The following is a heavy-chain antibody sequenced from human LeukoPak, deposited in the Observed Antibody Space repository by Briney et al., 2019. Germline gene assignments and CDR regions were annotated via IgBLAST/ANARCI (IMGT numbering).Heavy chain of an antibody. CDR1: GFTFSSYE. Sequence: PGGSLRLSCEATGFTFSSYEMNWVRQAPGKGLEWVSAISGSGGSTYYADSVEGRFTISRDNSKNTLYLQMNSLRAEDTAVYYCAKSLMITFGGVTKQPIYFDYWGQGTLVTVSS. CDR2: ISGSGGST. V-gene: IGHV3-23*01. D-gene: IGHD3-16*01. CDR3: AKSLMITFGGVTKQPIYFDY. J-gene: IGHJ4*02.